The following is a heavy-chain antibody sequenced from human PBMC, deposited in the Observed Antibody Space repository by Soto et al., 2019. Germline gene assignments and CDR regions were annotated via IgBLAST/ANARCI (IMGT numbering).Heavy chain of an antibody. Sequence: NPSLTCTVSGGSISSGGYYWSWIRQHPGKGLEWIGYIYYSGSTYYNPSLKSRVTISVDTSKNQFSLKLSSVTAADTAVYYCARDSRSHTRYICSYNYYYYRMDVWGQGSTVIVS. D-gene: IGHD1-20*01. CDR2: IYYSGST. V-gene: IGHV4-31*03. CDR1: GGSISSGGYY. CDR3: ARDSRSHTRYICSYNYYYYRMDV. J-gene: IGHJ6*02.